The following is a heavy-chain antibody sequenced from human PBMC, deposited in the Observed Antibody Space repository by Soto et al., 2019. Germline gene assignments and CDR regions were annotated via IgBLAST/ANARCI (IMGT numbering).Heavy chain of an antibody. CDR3: ARGRSGSGSYNYYYYGMDV. CDR1: GGSIGTSRSY. CDR2: IFYSGST. J-gene: IGHJ6*02. V-gene: IGHV4-39*01. D-gene: IGHD3-10*01. Sequence: SETLSLTCSVSGGSIGTSRSYWAWIRQPPGKGLEWLANIFYSGSTFYNPSLASRVSVSVDTSKNEFSLKLRSVTAADTAVYYCARGRSGSGSYNYYYYGMDVWGQGTTVTVSS.